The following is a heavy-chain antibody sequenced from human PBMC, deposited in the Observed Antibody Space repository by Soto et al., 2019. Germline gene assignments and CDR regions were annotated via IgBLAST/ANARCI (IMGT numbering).Heavy chain of an antibody. J-gene: IGHJ6*02. CDR2: ISWDGGST. D-gene: IGHD3-3*01. CDR3: AKDIEGRDVLRFLEWSSPGMDV. CDR1: GFTFDDYT. Sequence: LRLSCAASGFTFDDYTMHWVRQAPGKGLEWVSLISWDGGSTYYADSVKGRFTISRDNSKNSLYLQMNSLRTEDTALYYCAKDIEGRDVLRFLEWSSPGMDVWGQGTTVTVSS. V-gene: IGHV3-43*01.